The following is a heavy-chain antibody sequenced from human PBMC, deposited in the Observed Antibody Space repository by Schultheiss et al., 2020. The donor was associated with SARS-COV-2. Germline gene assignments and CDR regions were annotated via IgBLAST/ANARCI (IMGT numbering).Heavy chain of an antibody. Sequence: SETLSLTCAVYGGSFSGYYWSWIRQPPGKGLEWIGYIYHSGSTYYNPSLKSRVTISVDRSKNQFSLKLSSVTAADTAVYYCARLYWYFDLWGRGTLVTVSS. CDR2: IYHSGST. V-gene: IGHV4-34*01. CDR3: ARLYWYFDL. J-gene: IGHJ2*01. CDR1: GGSFSGYY.